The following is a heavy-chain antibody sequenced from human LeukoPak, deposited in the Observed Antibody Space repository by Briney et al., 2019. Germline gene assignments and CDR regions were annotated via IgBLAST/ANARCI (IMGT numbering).Heavy chain of an antibody. CDR1: GGSFSGYY. CDR3: ARGLSAIVY. V-gene: IGHV4-34*01. J-gene: IGHJ4*02. D-gene: IGHD2-15*01. Sequence: PSETLSLTCAVYGGSFSGYYWSWIRQPPGKGLEWIGEINHSGSTNYNPSLKSRVTISVDTSKNQFSLKLSPVTAADTAVYYCARGLSAIVYWGQGTLVTVSS. CDR2: INHSGST.